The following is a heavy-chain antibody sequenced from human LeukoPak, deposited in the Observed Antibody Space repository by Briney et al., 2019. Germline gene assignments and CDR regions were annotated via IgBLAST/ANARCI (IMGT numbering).Heavy chain of an antibody. Sequence: KTSDTLSLTCAVSGDSITRSDWWAWIRQPPGKGLEWLGNIYYSGRVYHNPSLQTRVTMPVDSSKNQFSLRLGSVTAVDTAVYFCAKTRSGTYYGDSFDIWGQGILVTVSS. V-gene: IGHV4-28*05. D-gene: IGHD1-26*01. CDR1: GDSITRSDW. J-gene: IGHJ3*02. CDR3: AKTRSGTYYGDSFDI. CDR2: IYYSGRV.